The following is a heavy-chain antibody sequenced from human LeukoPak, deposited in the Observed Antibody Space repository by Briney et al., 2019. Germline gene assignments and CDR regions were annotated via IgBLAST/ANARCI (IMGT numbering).Heavy chain of an antibody. Sequence: SETLSLTCAVYGGSFSGYYWSWIRQPPGKGLEWIGEINHSGTTNQNPSLKSRVTISVDTSKNQLSLKLTSVTAADTAVYYCAMHTVIASSWSLDYWGQGTLVTVSS. CDR3: AMHTVIASSWSLDY. J-gene: IGHJ4*02. D-gene: IGHD6-13*01. CDR1: GGSFSGYY. V-gene: IGHV4-34*01. CDR2: INHSGTT.